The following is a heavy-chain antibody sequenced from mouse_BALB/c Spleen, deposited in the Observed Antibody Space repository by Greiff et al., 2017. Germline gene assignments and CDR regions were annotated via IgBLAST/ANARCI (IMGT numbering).Heavy chain of an antibody. D-gene: IGHD2-1*01. V-gene: IGHV1-69*02. CDR3: ARGRRLYGNYGVFDV. Sequence: QVQLQQPGAELVKPGASVKLSCKASGYSFTSYWMHWVKQRPGQGLEWIGEIDPSDSYTNYNQKFKGKATLTVDKSSSTAYMQLSSLTSEDSAVYYCARGRRLYGNYGVFDVWGAGTTVTGSS. CDR1: GYSFTSYW. CDR2: IDPSDSYT. J-gene: IGHJ1*01.